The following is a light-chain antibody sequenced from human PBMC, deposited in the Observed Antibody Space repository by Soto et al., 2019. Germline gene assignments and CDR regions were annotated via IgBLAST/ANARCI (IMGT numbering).Light chain of an antibody. V-gene: IGKV1-39*01. CDR1: QSISNH. CDR2: AAS. Sequence: IPMTQSPSSLSASVGDRVTIPCRASQSISNHLNWYQQKPGKAPKLLIYAASSLQSGVPSRFSGSGSGTDFTLTISSLQPEDFATYYCQQSYSTPWTFGQGTKVDIK. J-gene: IGKJ1*01. CDR3: QQSYSTPWT.